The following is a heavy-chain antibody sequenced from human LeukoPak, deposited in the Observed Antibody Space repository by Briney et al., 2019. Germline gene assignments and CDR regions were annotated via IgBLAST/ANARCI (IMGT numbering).Heavy chain of an antibody. CDR2: INPNSGGT. J-gene: IGHJ5*02. CDR1: GYTFTGYY. Sequence: ASVKVSCKASGYTFTGYYMHWVRQAPGQGLESMGWINPNSGGTNYAQKFQGRVTMTRDTSISTAYMELSGLRSDDTAVYYCARLWFGEQYNWFDPWGQGTLVTVSS. V-gene: IGHV1-2*02. D-gene: IGHD3-10*01. CDR3: ARLWFGEQYNWFDP.